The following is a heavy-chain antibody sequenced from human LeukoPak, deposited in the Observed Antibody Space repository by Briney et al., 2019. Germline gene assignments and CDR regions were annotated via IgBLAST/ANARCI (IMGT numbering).Heavy chain of an antibody. J-gene: IGHJ4*02. CDR2: ISGSAERM. CDR3: AKRDCPSPTDFYPLFDY. D-gene: IGHD3/OR15-3a*01. V-gene: IGHV3-23*01. Sequence: GGSLRLSCVASGFIFDNYAMAWVRQAPGKGLEWVSGISGSAERMYYADSVRGRFTISRDNSKNTLFLQLNSLRADDTAVYFCAKRDCPSPTDFYPLFDYWGQGALVTVSS. CDR1: GFIFDNYA.